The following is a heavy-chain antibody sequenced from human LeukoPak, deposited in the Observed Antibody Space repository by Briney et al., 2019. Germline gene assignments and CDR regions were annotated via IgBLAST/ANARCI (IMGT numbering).Heavy chain of an antibody. CDR3: ARGSSGYDSGSYSLAE. CDR2: ISSGGNTI. Sequence: GGSLRLSCAASGFTFSDYFMSWIRQAPGKGLEWVSSISSGGNTIYDADSVKGRFTISRDNTKNSLFLHMNSLRAEDTAVYYCARGSSGYDSGSYSLAEWGQGTLVTVSS. J-gene: IGHJ4*02. CDR1: GFTFSDYF. D-gene: IGHD3-10*01. V-gene: IGHV3-11*01.